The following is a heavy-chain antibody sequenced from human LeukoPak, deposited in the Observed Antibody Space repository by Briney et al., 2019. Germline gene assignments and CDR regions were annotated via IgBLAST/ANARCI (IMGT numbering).Heavy chain of an antibody. CDR3: ARQPDYYESSAYYLMQFDY. D-gene: IGHD3-22*01. V-gene: IGHV3-48*04. CDR1: GFTFSSYS. Sequence: GGSLRLSCVASGFTFSSYSMNWVRQAPGKGLEWVSYITSTSSTISYADSVKGRFTISRDNAKNSLYLQMNSLRAEDTAIYYCARQPDYYESSAYYLMQFDYWGQGTLVTVSS. J-gene: IGHJ4*02. CDR2: ITSTSSTI.